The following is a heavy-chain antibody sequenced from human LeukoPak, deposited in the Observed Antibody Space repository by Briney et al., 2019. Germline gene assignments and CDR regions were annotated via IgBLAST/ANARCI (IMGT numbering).Heavy chain of an antibody. J-gene: IGHJ2*01. Sequence: PGGSLRLSCAASGFTFSSYSMNWVRQAPGKGLEWVSSISSSSNYIYYADSVKGRFTISRDNAKTSLYLQMDSLRAEDTAVYYCARNRTFTVTHYRYFDLGGRGTLVTVSS. CDR1: GFTFSSYS. CDR2: ISSSSNYI. D-gene: IGHD4-17*01. CDR3: ARNRTFTVTHYRYFDL. V-gene: IGHV3-21*01.